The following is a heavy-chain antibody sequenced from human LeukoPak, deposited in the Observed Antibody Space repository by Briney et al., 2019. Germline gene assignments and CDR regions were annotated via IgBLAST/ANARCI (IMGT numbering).Heavy chain of an antibody. CDR1: GFTFSSFA. D-gene: IGHD5-18*01. CDR2: ISGSGGST. J-gene: IGHJ4*02. Sequence: GGSLRLSCAASGFTFSSFAMSWVRQAPGKGLEWVSVISGSGGSTYYTDSVKGRFTISRDSATNTLYLQMNSLRAEDTAIYYCVRDGEYSHGIDFDYWGQGTLVTVSP. CDR3: VRDGEYSHGIDFDY. V-gene: IGHV3-23*01.